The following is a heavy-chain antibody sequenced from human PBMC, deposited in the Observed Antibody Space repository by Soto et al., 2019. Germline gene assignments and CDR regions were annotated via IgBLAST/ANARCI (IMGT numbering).Heavy chain of an antibody. CDR3: VKDERLTWYSAHFRH. Sequence: GGSLRLACAASGFTVDDYAMDWVRQVPGKGLEWVSGINWNSGSIGYGDSVKGRFAISRDNAKNSLHLQVNSLSAEDTAFYYCVKDERLTWYSAHFRHWGQGTLVTVSS. CDR2: INWNSGSI. CDR1: GFTVDDYA. V-gene: IGHV3-9*01. J-gene: IGHJ1*01. D-gene: IGHD6-13*01.